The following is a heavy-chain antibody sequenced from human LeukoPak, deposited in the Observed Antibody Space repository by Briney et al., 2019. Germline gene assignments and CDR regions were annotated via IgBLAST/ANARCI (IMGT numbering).Heavy chain of an antibody. J-gene: IGHJ4*02. CDR1: GFTLNTYG. Sequence: GGSLRLSCAASGFTLNTYGMHWVRQAPGKGLEWVAFIRFDGSNKYYADSAKGRFTISRDNSKNTLYLQMKGLRPEDTAVYYCARGDGYCSSASCSGNWGQGTLVTVSS. D-gene: IGHD2-2*03. V-gene: IGHV3-30*02. CDR3: ARGDGYCSSASCSGN. CDR2: IRFDGSNK.